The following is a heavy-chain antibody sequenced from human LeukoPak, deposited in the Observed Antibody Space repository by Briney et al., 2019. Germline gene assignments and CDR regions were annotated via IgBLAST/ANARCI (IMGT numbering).Heavy chain of an antibody. CDR2: TYYRSKWYN. V-gene: IGHV6-1*01. D-gene: IGHD6-19*01. J-gene: IGHJ4*02. Sequence: SQTLSLTCAISGDSVSSNSAAWNWIRQSPSRGLEWLGRTYYRSKWYNDYAVSMKSRITISPDTSKDQFSLQLNSVTPEDTAVCYCARDAGSGWSSFDYWGQGTLVTVSS. CDR1: GDSVSSNSAA. CDR3: ARDAGSGWSSFDY.